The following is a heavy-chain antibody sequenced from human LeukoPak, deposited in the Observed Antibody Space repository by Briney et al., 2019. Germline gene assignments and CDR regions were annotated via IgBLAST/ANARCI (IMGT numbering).Heavy chain of an antibody. Sequence: AASVKVSCKASGYTFTSYYIHWVRQAPGQGLEWMGRINPKSGDTNYAQKFQGRVTMTWDTSISTAYMELSRLSSDDTAVYYCAREYILTGYYGDYWGQGTLVTVSS. CDR3: AREYILTGYYGDY. D-gene: IGHD3-9*01. J-gene: IGHJ4*02. V-gene: IGHV1-2*02. CDR1: GYTFTSYY. CDR2: INPKSGDT.